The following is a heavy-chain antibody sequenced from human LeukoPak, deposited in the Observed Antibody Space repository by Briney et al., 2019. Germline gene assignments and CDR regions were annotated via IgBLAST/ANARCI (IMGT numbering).Heavy chain of an antibody. J-gene: IGHJ4*02. Sequence: GGSLRLSCAASGFTVSSNYMSWVRQAPGKGLEWVSAISGSGGSTYYADSVKGRFTISRDNSKNTLYLQMNSLRAEDTAVYYCAKTMGAIDHDYWGQGTLVTVSS. CDR1: GFTVSSNY. D-gene: IGHD1-26*01. V-gene: IGHV3-23*01. CDR3: AKTMGAIDHDY. CDR2: ISGSGGST.